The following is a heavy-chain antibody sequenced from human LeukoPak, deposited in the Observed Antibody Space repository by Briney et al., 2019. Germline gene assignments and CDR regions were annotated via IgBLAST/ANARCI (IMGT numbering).Heavy chain of an antibody. J-gene: IGHJ4*02. V-gene: IGHV3-53*01. D-gene: IGHD2-2*01. CDR2: IYSGGST. Sequence: GGSLRLSCVASGFTVSGVYMSWVRQAPGKGLEWVSVIYSGGSTYYADSVKGRFTISRDNSKNTLYLQMNSLRAEDTAVYYCARGVVVPAAIEYWGQGTLVTVSS. CDR1: GFTVSGVY. CDR3: ARGVVVPAAIEY.